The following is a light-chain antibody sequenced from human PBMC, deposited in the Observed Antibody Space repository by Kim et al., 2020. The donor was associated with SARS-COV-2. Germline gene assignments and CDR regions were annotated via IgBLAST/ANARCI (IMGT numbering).Light chain of an antibody. CDR3: QSYDSSLSVV. V-gene: IGLV1-40*01. J-gene: IGLJ2*01. Sequence: GQRVTISCTGSSSNIGADYGVRWYQQFPGTAPKLLIYANNNRPSGVPDRFSGSKSGTSVSLAITGLQADDEADYYCQSYDSSLSVVFGGGTKLTVL. CDR2: ANN. CDR1: SSNIGADYG.